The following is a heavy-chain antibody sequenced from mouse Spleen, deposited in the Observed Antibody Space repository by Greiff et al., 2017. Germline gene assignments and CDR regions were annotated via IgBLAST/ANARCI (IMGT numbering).Heavy chain of an antibody. CDR2: ISSGGSYT. V-gene: IGHV5-6*01. CDR1: GFTFSSYG. J-gene: IGHJ3*01. CDR3: ARETERTFAY. Sequence: EVKLVESGGDLVKPGGSLKLSCAASGFTFSSYGMSWVRQTPDKRLEWVATISSGGSYTYYPDSVKGRFTISRDNAKNTLYLQMSSLKSEDTAMYYCARETERTFAYWGQGTLVTVSA.